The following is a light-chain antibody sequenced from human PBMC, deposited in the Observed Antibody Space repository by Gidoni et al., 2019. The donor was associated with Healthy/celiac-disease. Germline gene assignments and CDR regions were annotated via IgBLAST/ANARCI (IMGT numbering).Light chain of an antibody. J-gene: IGKJ1*01. V-gene: IGKV4-1*01. CDR3: QQYYSTPRT. Sequence: IVVTPSPHSLAVSLGERATINRKSSQSVLYSSNNKNYLAWYQQKPGQPPKLLIYWASTRESGVPDRFSGSGSGTDFTLTISSLQAEDVAVYYCQQYYSTPRTFGQGTKVEIK. CDR2: WAS. CDR1: QSVLYSSNNKNY.